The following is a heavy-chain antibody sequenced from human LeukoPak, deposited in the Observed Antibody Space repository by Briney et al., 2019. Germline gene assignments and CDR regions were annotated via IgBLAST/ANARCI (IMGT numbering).Heavy chain of an antibody. J-gene: IGHJ5*02. D-gene: IGHD3-3*01. CDR2: IYYSGST. CDR1: GGSISSSSYY. CDR3: ARVTGTIFGVVIRVWWFDP. V-gene: IGHV4-39*07. Sequence: SETLSLTCTVSGGSISSSSYYWGWIRQPPGKGPEWIGSIYYSGSTYYNPSLKSRVTISVDTSKNQFSLKLSSVTAADTAVYYCARVTGTIFGVVIRVWWFDPWGQGTLVTVSS.